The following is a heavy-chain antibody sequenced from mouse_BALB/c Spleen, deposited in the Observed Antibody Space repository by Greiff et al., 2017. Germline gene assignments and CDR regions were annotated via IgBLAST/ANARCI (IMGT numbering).Heavy chain of an antibody. V-gene: IGHV14-3*02. Sequence: VQLQQSGAELVKPGASVKLSCTASGFNIKDTYMHWVKQRPEQGLEWIGRIDPANGNTKYDPKFQGKATITADTSSNTAYLQLSSLTSEDTAVYYCAPMITTDFDVWGAGTTVTVSS. J-gene: IGHJ1*01. CDR2: IDPANGNT. CDR1: GFNIKDTY. D-gene: IGHD2-4*01. CDR3: APMITTDFDV.